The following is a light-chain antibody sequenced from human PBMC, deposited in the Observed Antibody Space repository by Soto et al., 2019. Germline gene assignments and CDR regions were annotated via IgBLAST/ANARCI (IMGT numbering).Light chain of an antibody. V-gene: IGLV2-14*01. J-gene: IGLJ1*01. CDR1: SSDVGGYNY. Sequence: VLTQPASVSGSPGQSITISCTGTSSDVGGYNYVSWYQQHPGKAPKLMIYDVSNRPSGVSGRFSGSKSGNMASLTISGLQAEDAADYYCSSYTSSSTLYVFGTGTKVTVL. CDR2: DVS. CDR3: SSYTSSSTLYV.